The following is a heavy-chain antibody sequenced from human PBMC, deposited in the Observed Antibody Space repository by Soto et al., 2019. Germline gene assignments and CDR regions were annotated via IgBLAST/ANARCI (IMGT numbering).Heavy chain of an antibody. V-gene: IGHV5-10-1*01. D-gene: IGHD5-18*01. CDR3: ARQRYGGNYYYGMDV. J-gene: IGHJ6*02. Sequence: GESLKISCKGSGYSYTNYWISWVRQMPGKGLEWMGRIDPSDSYANYSPSFQGRVTISADKSISTAYLQWSSLKASDTAMYYCARQRYGGNYYYGMDVWGQGTTVTVSS. CDR1: GYSYTNYW. CDR2: IDPSDSYA.